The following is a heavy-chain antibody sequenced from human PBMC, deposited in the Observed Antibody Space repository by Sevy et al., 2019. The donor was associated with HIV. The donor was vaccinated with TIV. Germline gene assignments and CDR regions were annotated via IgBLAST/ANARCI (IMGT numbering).Heavy chain of an antibody. CDR1: GFNFNNYV. D-gene: IGHD3-3*01. J-gene: IGHJ4*02. CDR2: ISASGSVT. CDR3: VKDTPFRRFTLSGMAGAHEYYFDY. Sequence: GGSLRLSCAASGFNFNNYVMTWVRQAPGKGLEWVSTISASGSVTYYSDSVRGRFTISRDNSRNTVSLQMNSLGVEDMAIYYCVKDTPFRRFTLSGMAGAHEYYFDYWGQGTRVTVSS. V-gene: IGHV3-23*01.